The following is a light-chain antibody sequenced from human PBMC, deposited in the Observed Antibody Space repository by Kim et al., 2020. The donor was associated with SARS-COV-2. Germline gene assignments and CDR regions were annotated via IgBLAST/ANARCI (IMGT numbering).Light chain of an antibody. CDR1: QSVSTSY. V-gene: IGKV3-20*01. Sequence: GERATLSCRASQSVSTSYLAWYQQKPGQAPRLLIYGTSSRATGIPDRFSGSGSGTDFTLTISRLEPEDFAVYYCQQYGSSRRTFGQGTKV. CDR3: QQYGSSRRT. CDR2: GTS. J-gene: IGKJ1*01.